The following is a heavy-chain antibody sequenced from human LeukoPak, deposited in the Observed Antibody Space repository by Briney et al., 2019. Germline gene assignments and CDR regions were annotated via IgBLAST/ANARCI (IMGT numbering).Heavy chain of an antibody. J-gene: IGHJ4*02. D-gene: IGHD3-10*01. CDR3: AREIFGSGSYTDF. Sequence: PGRSLRLSCVAPGFAFNTYAMHWVRQAPGQGLEWVALIWHDGSHKFYSNSVRGQFTISRDNSKNTVSLPMNNPRPEDTAVYYCAREIFGSGSYTDFWGQRTLVTVSS. CDR2: IWHDGSHK. CDR1: GFAFNTYA. V-gene: IGHV3-33*01.